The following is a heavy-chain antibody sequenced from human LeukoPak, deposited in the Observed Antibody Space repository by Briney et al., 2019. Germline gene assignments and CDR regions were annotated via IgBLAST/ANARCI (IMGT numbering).Heavy chain of an antibody. V-gene: IGHV4-4*07. Sequence: SETLSLNCTVSGGSISSYYWSWNRQPAGQGLEWIGRIYTSESTNYKPSLNSLITTSVDTSKNPFSLQLSSVTAADAALYYGGRGSSSWAYYYYGMDVWGQGTTVTVSS. CDR3: GRGSSSWAYYYYGMDV. CDR1: GGSISSYY. D-gene: IGHD6-13*01. J-gene: IGHJ6*02. CDR2: IYTSEST.